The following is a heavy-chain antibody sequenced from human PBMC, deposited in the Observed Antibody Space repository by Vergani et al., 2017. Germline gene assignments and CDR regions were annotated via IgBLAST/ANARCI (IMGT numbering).Heavy chain of an antibody. D-gene: IGHD2-8*01. J-gene: IGHJ6*02. Sequence: LEESGGGSVKPGGSLRLSCAASGFKFSDHYMSWIRQAPGKGLEWVSHISPGASTVSYTDSVTGRFTVSRDNDNNSLTLDMTTLRVEDTVVYYCAKNHGISTTRHYYAMDVWCQGTTVTVFS. CDR2: ISPGASTV. CDR3: AKNHGISTTRHYYAMDV. V-gene: IGHV3-11*04. CDR1: GFKFSDHY.